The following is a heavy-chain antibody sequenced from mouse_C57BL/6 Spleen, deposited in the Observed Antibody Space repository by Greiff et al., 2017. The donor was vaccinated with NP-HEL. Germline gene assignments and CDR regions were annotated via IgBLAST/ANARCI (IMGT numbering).Heavy chain of an antibody. V-gene: IGHV1-52*01. CDR2: IDPSDSET. J-gene: IGHJ1*03. CDR3: ATYYGSSYGYFDV. Sequence: QVQLQQPGAELVRPGSSVKLSCKASGYTFTIYWMHWVKQRPIQGLKWIGNIDPSDSETHYNQKFKDKATLTVDKSSSTAYMQLSSLTSEDSAVYYCATYYGSSYGYFDVWGTGTTVTVSS. CDR1: GYTFTIYW. D-gene: IGHD1-1*01.